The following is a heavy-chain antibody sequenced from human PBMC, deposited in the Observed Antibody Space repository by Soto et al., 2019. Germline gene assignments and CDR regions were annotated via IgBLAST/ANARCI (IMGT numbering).Heavy chain of an antibody. D-gene: IGHD4-17*01. CDR3: ARAYGDYAGIGY. CDR2: IYSGGST. J-gene: IGHJ4*02. V-gene: IGHV3-53*04. CDR1: GFTVSSNY. Sequence: GGSLGLSCAASGFTVSSNYMSWVRQAPGKWLEWVSVIYSGGSTYYADSVKGRFTISRHNSKNTLYLQMNSLRAEDTAVYYCARAYGDYAGIGYWGQGTLVTVSS.